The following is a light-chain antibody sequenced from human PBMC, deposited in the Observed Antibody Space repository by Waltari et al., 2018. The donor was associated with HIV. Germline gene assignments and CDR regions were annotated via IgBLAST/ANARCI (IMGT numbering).Light chain of an antibody. V-gene: IGKV4-1*01. CDR3: QQYYSPQGWT. J-gene: IGKJ1*01. Sequence: DIVMTQSPDSLAVSLGERATINCKSSQSVLYSSNNENYLAWYQQKPGQPPKLLIYWASTRESGVPDRFSGSGSGTDFTLTISSLQAEDVAVYYCQQYYSPQGWTFGQGTKVEIK. CDR1: QSVLYSSNNENY. CDR2: WAS.